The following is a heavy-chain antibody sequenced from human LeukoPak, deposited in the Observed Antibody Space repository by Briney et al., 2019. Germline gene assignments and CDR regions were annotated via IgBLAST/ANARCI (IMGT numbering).Heavy chain of an antibody. J-gene: IGHJ4*02. CDR3: ARDWPRVGVPAALVDY. Sequence: GGSLRLSCAASGFTFSDYYMSWIRQAPGKGLEWVSYISSSGSTIYYADSVKGRFIISRDNAKNSLYLQMNSLRAEDTAVYYCARDWPRVGVPAALVDYWGQGTLVTVSS. CDR2: ISSSGSTI. CDR1: GFTFSDYY. D-gene: IGHD2-2*01. V-gene: IGHV3-11*01.